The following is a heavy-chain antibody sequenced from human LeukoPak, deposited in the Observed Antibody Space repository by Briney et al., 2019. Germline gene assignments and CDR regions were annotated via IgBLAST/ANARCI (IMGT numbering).Heavy chain of an antibody. V-gene: IGHV3-30*18. CDR2: ISYDGSNK. D-gene: IGHD2-21*01. CDR3: AKDAGVSPSFDY. Sequence: GGSLRLFCAASGFTFSSYGMHWVRQAPGKGLEWVAVISYDGSNKYYADSVKGRFTISRDNSKNTLYLQMNSLRAEDTAVYYCAKDAGVSPSFDYWGQGTLVTVSS. CDR1: GFTFSSYG. J-gene: IGHJ4*02.